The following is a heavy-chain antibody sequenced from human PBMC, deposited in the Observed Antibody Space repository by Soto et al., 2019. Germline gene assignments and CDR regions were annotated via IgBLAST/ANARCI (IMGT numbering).Heavy chain of an antibody. CDR1: GYTFTGYY. J-gene: IGHJ4*02. V-gene: IGHV1-2*02. Sequence: QVQLVQSGAEVKKPGASVKVSCKASGYTFTGYYIHWVRQAPGQGLEWMGWINPNSGGTKYPQTFQGRVTMTRDTSIRTVYMSLTGLKSDDTAVYFCARDLAKGGGSAGFDYWGQGTLVAVSS. CDR3: ARDLAKGGGSAGFDY. D-gene: IGHD2-15*01. CDR2: INPNSGGT.